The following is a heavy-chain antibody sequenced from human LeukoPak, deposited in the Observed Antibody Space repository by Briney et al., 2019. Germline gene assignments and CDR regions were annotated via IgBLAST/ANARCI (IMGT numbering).Heavy chain of an antibody. CDR3: ARSTATQYDFWSGYSYFDY. CDR2: INPNSGGT. D-gene: IGHD3-3*01. V-gene: IGHV1-2*02. CDR1: GYTFTGYY. J-gene: IGHJ4*02. Sequence: GVSVKVSCKASGYTFTGYYMHWVRQAPGQGLEWMGWINPNSGGTNYAQKFQGRVTMTRDTSISTAYMELSRLRSDDTAVYYCARSTATQYDFWSGYSYFDYWGQGTLVTVSS.